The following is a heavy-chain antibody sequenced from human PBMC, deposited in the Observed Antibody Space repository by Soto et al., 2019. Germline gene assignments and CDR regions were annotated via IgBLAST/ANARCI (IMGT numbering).Heavy chain of an antibody. Sequence: PGGSLRLSWAASGFTFSGYVMHWGGQAPGKGLEWVAVIWYDGSNKYYADSVKGRFTISRDNSKNTLYLQMNSLRAEDTAVYYCARTGAAGTYFDYWGQGTLVTVSS. CDR1: GFTFSGYV. CDR2: IWYDGSNK. V-gene: IGHV3-33*01. CDR3: ARTGAAGTYFDY. D-gene: IGHD6-13*01. J-gene: IGHJ4*02.